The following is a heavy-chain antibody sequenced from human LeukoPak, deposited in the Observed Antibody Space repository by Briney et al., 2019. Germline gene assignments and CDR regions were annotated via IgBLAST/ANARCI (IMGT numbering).Heavy chain of an antibody. Sequence: GGSLRLSCAAAGFTFSSYAMSWVRQAPGKGLEWVSSISAAGGSTYYADSVKGGFTISRDNSKNTLYLQMNSLRAEDTAVYYCAKGGFWSGYYFDYWGQGTLVTVSS. CDR2: ISAAGGST. J-gene: IGHJ4*02. V-gene: IGHV3-23*01. CDR3: AKGGFWSGYYFDY. D-gene: IGHD3-3*01. CDR1: GFTFSSYA.